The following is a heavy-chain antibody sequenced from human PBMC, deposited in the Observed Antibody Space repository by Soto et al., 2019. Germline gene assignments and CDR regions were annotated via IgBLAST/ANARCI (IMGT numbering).Heavy chain of an antibody. V-gene: IGHV4-39*01. CDR2: IYYSGST. D-gene: IGHD3-22*01. Sequence: SETLSLTCTVSGGSISSSSYYWGWIRQPPGKGLEWIGSIYYSGSTYYNPSLKSRVTISVDTSKNQFSLKLSSVTAADTAVYYCARLDYYDSSYWGQGTLVTVSS. J-gene: IGHJ4*02. CDR3: ARLDYYDSSY. CDR1: GGSISSSSYY.